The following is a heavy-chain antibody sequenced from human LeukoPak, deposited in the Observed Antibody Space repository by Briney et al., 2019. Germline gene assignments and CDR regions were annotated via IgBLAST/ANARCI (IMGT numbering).Heavy chain of an antibody. CDR2: IDPSDSYT. D-gene: IGHD1-26*01. J-gene: IGHJ5*02. CDR3: ARTVGATVWFDP. CDR1: GYRFTSYW. Sequence: GESLKISCKGSGYRFTSYWISWVRQLPGKGLEWMGRIDPSDSYTNYSPSFQGHVTISADKSISTAYLQWSSLKASDTAMYYCARTVGATVWFDPWGQGTLVTVSS. V-gene: IGHV5-10-1*01.